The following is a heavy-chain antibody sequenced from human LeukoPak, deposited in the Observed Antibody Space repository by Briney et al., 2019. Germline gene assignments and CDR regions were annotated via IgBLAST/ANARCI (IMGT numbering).Heavy chain of an antibody. CDR2: IYYSGTT. D-gene: IGHD3-10*01. CDR3: AREVLRGDELVGWFDP. V-gene: IGHV4-30-4*01. J-gene: IGHJ5*02. Sequence: PSQTLSLTCTVSGGSISSGDYYWSWIRQPPGKGLEWIGYIYYSGTTYYNPSLESRVTISLDTSKNLFSLKLSSVTAADTAVYYCAREVLRGDELVGWFDPWGQGTLATVSS. CDR1: GGSISSGDYY.